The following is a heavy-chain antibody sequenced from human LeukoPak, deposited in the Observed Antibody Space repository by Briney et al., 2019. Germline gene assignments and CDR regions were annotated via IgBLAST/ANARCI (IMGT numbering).Heavy chain of an antibody. CDR3: TTDLEV. CDR1: GGSISSYY. Sequence: PSETLSLTCTVSGGSISSYYWSWIRQPPGKGLEWVGRIKSKTDGGTTDYAAPVKGRFTISRDDSKNTLYLQMNSLKTEDTAVYYCTTDLEVWGQGTLVTVSS. J-gene: IGHJ4*02. CDR2: IKSKTDGGTT. V-gene: IGHV3-15*01.